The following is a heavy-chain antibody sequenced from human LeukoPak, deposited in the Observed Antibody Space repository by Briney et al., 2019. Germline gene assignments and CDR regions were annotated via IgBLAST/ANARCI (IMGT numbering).Heavy chain of an antibody. J-gene: IGHJ4*02. CDR3: AHTSLTRPFDY. Sequence: VSGPTLVKPTQTLTLTCTFSGFSLSTRGVGVGCIRQPPGKALEWLALIYWNDDKRYSPSLKSRLTITKDTSKNQVVLTMTNMDPVDTATYYCAHTSLTRPFDYWGQGTLVTVSS. V-gene: IGHV2-5*01. CDR2: IYWNDDK. CDR1: GFSLSTRGVG.